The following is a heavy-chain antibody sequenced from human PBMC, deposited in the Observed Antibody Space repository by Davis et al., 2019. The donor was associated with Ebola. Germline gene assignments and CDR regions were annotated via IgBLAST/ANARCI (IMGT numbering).Heavy chain of an antibody. V-gene: IGHV3-73*01. CDR2: IRSKANSYAT. CDR3: TGSMRGIDD. Sequence: LSCAASRFTFSGSAMHWVRQASGKGLEWVGRIRSKANSYATAYAASVKGRFTISRDDSKNTAYLQMNSLKTEDTAVYYCTGSMRGIDDWGQGTLVTVSS. D-gene: IGHD2-8*01. J-gene: IGHJ4*02. CDR1: RFTFSGSA.